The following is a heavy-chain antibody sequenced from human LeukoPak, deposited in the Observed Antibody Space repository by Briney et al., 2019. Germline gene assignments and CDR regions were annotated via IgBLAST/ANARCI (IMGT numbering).Heavy chain of an antibody. D-gene: IGHD4-17*01. Sequence: GGSLRLSCAASEFTLSSYWMRWVPPGPGKGRGGGANIKQDGSEKYYVDSVKGRVTISRDNAKNSLYLQMNSLRAEDTAVYYCAKKLRASGDYRLGPLDYWGQGTLVTVSS. J-gene: IGHJ4*02. CDR1: EFTLSSYW. V-gene: IGHV3-7*01. CDR3: AKKLRASGDYRLGPLDY. CDR2: IKQDGSEK.